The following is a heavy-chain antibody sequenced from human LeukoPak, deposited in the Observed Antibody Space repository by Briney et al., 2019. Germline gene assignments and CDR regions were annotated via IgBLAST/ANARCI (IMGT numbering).Heavy chain of an antibody. J-gene: IGHJ5*02. D-gene: IGHD3-22*01. V-gene: IGHV1-46*01. CDR3: TRAHYYDSSGYYNWFDP. CDR2: INPSGGST. Sequence: ASVKLSCKASGYTFTSYYMNWVRQAPGQGLEWMAIINPSGGSTSYAEKFQGRVTMTRDMSTSTVYMELNSLRSEDTAVYYCTRAHYYDSSGYYNWFDPWGEGTLVTVSS. CDR1: GYTFTSYY.